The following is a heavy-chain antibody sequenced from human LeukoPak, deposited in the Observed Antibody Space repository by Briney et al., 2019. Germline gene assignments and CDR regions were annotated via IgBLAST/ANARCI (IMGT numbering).Heavy chain of an antibody. V-gene: IGHV4-34*01. CDR1: GGSFSGYH. CDR3: ARGDSEGGCRFDY. Sequence: SETLSLTCAVYGGSFSGYHWSWIRQPPGEGLVWIGEINHSGSTNYNPSLKSRVTISVDTSKNQFSLKLSSVTAADTAVYYCARGDSEGGCRFDYWGQGTLVTVSS. D-gene: IGHD2-15*01. J-gene: IGHJ4*02. CDR2: INHSGST.